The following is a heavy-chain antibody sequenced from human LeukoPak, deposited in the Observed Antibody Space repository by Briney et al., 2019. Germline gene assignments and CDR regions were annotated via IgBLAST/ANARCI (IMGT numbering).Heavy chain of an antibody. CDR1: GGSFSGYY. CDR2: INHSGST. V-gene: IGHV4-34*01. Sequence: PSETLSLTCAVYGGSFSGYYWSWIRQPPGKGLEWIGEINHSGSTNYNPSLKSRVTISVDTSKNQFSLKLSSVTAADTAVYYCASGVITFGGVIVYWGQRTLVTVSS. J-gene: IGHJ4*02. D-gene: IGHD3-16*02. CDR3: ASGVITFGGVIVY.